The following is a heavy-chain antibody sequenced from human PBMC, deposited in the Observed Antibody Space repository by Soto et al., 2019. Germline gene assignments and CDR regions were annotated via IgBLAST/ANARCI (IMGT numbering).Heavy chain of an antibody. Sequence: QVQLQESGPGLVKPSQTLSLTCTVSGGSISSGGYYWSWIRQHPGKGLEWIGYIYYSGSTYYNPSLKSRVTLSVDTSKNQFSLKLSSVTAADTAVYYGAGDRRGGGRAFDIWGQGTMVTVSS. CDR1: GGSISSGGYY. CDR2: IYYSGST. V-gene: IGHV4-31*03. D-gene: IGHD3-16*01. CDR3: AGDRRGGGRAFDI. J-gene: IGHJ3*02.